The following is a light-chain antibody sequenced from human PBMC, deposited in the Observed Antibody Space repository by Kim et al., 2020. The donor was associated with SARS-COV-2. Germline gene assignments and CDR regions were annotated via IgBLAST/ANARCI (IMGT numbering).Light chain of an antibody. Sequence: SYELTQPPSVSVDPGETASIDCGGDSIGRESVHWYQQRPGQAPVLVIYYNSDRPSGISERFSGSNFGNMATLTISRVEAGDEADYFCQVWHSASDQYVFGTGTKVTVL. CDR2: YNS. J-gene: IGLJ1*01. CDR1: SIGRES. CDR3: QVWHSASDQYV. V-gene: IGLV3-21*04.